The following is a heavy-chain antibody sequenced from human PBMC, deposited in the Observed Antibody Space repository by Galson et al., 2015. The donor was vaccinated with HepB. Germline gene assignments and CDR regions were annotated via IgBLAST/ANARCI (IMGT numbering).Heavy chain of an antibody. V-gene: IGHV3-64D*06. CDR3: VPTPQWEILMIGY. J-gene: IGHJ4*02. Sequence: LRLSCAASGFTFSSFVMQWVRQAPGKGLESISAISNNGGSTYYADSVKGRFTISRDNSKNTLYLQMSSLRVEDTAVYFCVPTPQWEILMIGYWGQGTLVTVSS. CDR2: ISNNGGST. D-gene: IGHD1-26*01. CDR1: GFTFSSFV.